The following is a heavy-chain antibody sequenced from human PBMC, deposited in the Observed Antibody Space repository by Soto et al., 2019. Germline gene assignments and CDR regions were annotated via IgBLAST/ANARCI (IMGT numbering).Heavy chain of an antibody. CDR2: LYNAGST. CDR1: GGSISRYY. CDR3: ARDLWGYCGTDCYPLDV. J-gene: IGHJ6*02. V-gene: IGHV4-59*01. D-gene: IGHD2-21*02. Sequence: QVRLQESGPGLVKPSETLSLTCTVSGGSISRYYWSWIRQPPGKGLEWIGYLYNAGSTIYNPSLRSRVPISVXXSXNXXSLNLNYVTAADTAVYYCARDLWGYCGTDCYPLDVWGQGTTVTVSS.